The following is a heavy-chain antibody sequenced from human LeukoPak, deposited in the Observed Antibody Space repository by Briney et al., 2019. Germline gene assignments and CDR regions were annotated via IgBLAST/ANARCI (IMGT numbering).Heavy chain of an antibody. CDR3: ASDRGGPYYYDSSGYQY. CDR1: GGSISNYY. CDR2: IYYSGST. D-gene: IGHD3-22*01. V-gene: IGHV4-59*01. Sequence: SETLSLTCTVSGGSISNYYWSWIRQPPGKGLELIGYIYYSGSTNYNPSLKSRVTISLDTSKNQFSLKLSSVTAADTAVYFCASDRGGPYYYDSSGYQYWGQGTLVTVSS. J-gene: IGHJ4*02.